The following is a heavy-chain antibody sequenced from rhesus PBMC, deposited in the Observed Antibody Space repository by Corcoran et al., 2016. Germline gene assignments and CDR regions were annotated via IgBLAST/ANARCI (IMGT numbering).Heavy chain of an antibody. CDR3: ARRGNFDAFDF. J-gene: IGHJ3*01. CDR2: IDVNVAGT. CDR1: GGSIYGYS. V-gene: IGHV4-81*01. Sequence: QLQLQESGPGLVKPSETLSLTCAVSGGSIYGYSWSWIRQPPGKGLECIGVIDVNVAGTNYNPSLKSRITISKDTSKNQFSLNLRSVSAADTAVYYCARRGNFDAFDFWGQGLRVTVSS.